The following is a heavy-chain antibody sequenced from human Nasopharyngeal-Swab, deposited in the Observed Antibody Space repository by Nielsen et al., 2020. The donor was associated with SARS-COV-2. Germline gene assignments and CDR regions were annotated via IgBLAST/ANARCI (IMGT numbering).Heavy chain of an antibody. CDR3: ARLSIAARPYYYYGMDV. V-gene: IGHV3-48*03. CDR2: ISSSGSTI. Sequence: GGSLRLSCAASGFTFSSYEMNWVRQAPGKGLEWVSYISSSGSTIYYADSVKGRFTISRDNAKNSLYLQMNSLGAEDTAVYYCARLSIAARPYYYYGMDVWGQGTTVTVSS. J-gene: IGHJ6*02. D-gene: IGHD6-6*01. CDR1: GFTFSSYE.